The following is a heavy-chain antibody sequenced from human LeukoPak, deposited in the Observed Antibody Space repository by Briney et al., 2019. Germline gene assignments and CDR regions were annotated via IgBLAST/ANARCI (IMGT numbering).Heavy chain of an antibody. V-gene: IGHV1-3*01. CDR2: INAGNGNT. Sequence: ASVKVSCKASGYTFTSYAMHWVRQAPGQRLEWMGWINAGNGNTKYSQKFQGRVTITRDTSASTAYMELSSLRSEDTAVYYCARSPTAYSSGWYFWFAPWGQGTLVTVSS. CDR1: GYTFTSYA. CDR3: ARSPTAYSSGWYFWFAP. J-gene: IGHJ5*02. D-gene: IGHD6-19*01.